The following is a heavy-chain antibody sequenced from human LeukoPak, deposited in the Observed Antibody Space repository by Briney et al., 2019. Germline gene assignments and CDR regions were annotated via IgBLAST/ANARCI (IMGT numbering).Heavy chain of an antibody. D-gene: IGHD5-12*01. J-gene: IGHJ4*02. CDR1: RFTFSSYA. Sequence: GGSLRLSCAASRFTFSSYAMHWVRQAPGKGLEWVAVISYDGSNKYYADSVKGRITISRDNSKNTLYLQMNSLRAEDTAVYYCARDAIVATSLSGNYFDHWGQGTLVTVSS. V-gene: IGHV3-30-3*01. CDR3: ARDAIVATSLSGNYFDH. CDR2: ISYDGSNK.